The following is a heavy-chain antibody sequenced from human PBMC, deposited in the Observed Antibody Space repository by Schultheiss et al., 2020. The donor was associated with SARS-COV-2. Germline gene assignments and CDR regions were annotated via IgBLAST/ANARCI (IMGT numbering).Heavy chain of an antibody. CDR2: IYYDGKNK. V-gene: IGHV3-33*01. D-gene: IGHD4-23*01. CDR1: GFTISDFG. CDR3: ARDGGNSVDY. J-gene: IGHJ4*02. Sequence: GGSLRLSCAVSGFTISDFGMHWVRQAPGKGLEWVAVIYYDGKNKNADSVKGRFTISRDNSKNTLYLQMNSLRAEDTAVYYCARDGGNSVDYWGQGTLVTVSS.